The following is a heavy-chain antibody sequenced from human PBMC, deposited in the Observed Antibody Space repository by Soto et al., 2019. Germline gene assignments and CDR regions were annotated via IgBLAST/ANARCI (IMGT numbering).Heavy chain of an antibody. CDR3: ARDFFPRSGWYFTWFAP. CDR2: IWYDGSNK. J-gene: IGHJ5*02. Sequence: GGALRLSCAASGFTFRSYGMHWVRQAPGKGVEWVAVIWYDGSNKYYADSVKGRFTISRDNSKNTLYLQMNRLRAEDTAVYYCARDFFPRSGWYFTWFAPWGQGTLVT. D-gene: IGHD6-19*01. V-gene: IGHV3-33*01. CDR1: GFTFRSYG.